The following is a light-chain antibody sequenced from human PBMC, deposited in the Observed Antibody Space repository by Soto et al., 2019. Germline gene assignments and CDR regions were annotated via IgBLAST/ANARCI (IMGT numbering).Light chain of an antibody. J-gene: IGLJ2*01. CDR1: SRDIGAYDY. Sequence: QSVLTQPASVSGSPGQLITISCTGTSRDIGAYDYVSWYQQHPGQAPRLIIYDVAERPSGISDRFSGSRSGNTASLTISGLRPEDEADYYCSSYTSSSTLVVFGGGTKVTVL. V-gene: IGLV2-14*03. CDR3: SSYTSSSTLVV. CDR2: DVA.